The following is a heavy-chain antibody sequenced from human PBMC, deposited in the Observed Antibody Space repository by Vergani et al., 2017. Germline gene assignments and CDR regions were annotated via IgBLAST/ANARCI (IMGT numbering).Heavy chain of an antibody. V-gene: IGHV4-59*01. CDR3: ARNPYCGGDCYSDAFDI. D-gene: IGHD2-21*02. CDR1: GGSISPYY. CDR2: IYYSGST. Sequence: QVQLQESGPGLVKPSETLSLTCIVSGGSISPYYWSWIRQPAGKGLEWIGYIYYSGSTNYNPSLKSRVTISVDTSKNQFSLKLSSVTAADTAVYYCARNPYCGGDCYSDAFDIWGQGTMVTVSS. J-gene: IGHJ3*02.